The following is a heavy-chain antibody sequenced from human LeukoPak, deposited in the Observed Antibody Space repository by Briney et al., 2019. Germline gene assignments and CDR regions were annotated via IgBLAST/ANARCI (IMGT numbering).Heavy chain of an antibody. CDR2: IYYSGST. J-gene: IGHJ4*02. Sequence: SETLSLTCTVSGGSNSSGDYYWSWIRQPPGKGLEWIGYIYYSGSTYYNPSLKSRVTISVDTSKNQFSLKLSSVTAADTAVYYCAMGITMVLGLEYWGQGTLVTVSS. CDR1: GGSNSSGDYY. V-gene: IGHV4-30-4*01. D-gene: IGHD3-10*01. CDR3: AMGITMVLGLEY.